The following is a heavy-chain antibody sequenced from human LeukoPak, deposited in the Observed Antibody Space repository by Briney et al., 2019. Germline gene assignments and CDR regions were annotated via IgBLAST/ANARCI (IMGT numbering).Heavy chain of an antibody. CDR1: GFTFSSYG. V-gene: IGHV3-30*02. CDR3: ARGVDSSSSPIDY. Sequence: PGGSLRLSCAASGFTFSSYGMHWVRQAPGKGLEWVAFIRYDGSNKYYADSVKGRFTISRDNSKNTLYLQMNSLRAEDTAVYYCARGVDSSSSPIDYWGQGTLVTVSS. D-gene: IGHD6-6*01. J-gene: IGHJ4*02. CDR2: IRYDGSNK.